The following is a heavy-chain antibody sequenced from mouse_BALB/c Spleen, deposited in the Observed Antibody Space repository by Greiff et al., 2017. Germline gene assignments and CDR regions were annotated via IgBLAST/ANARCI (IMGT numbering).Heavy chain of an antibody. CDR3: ARDPDGYQYYFYY. CDR1: GFTFSSYG. J-gene: IGHJ2*01. D-gene: IGHD2-3*01. V-gene: IGHV5-6-3*01. Sequence: EVKLVESGGGLVQPGGSLKLSCASSGFTFSSYGMSLVRQTPDKRLELVATINSNGGSTYYPDSVKGRFTISRDNAKNTLYLQMSSLKSEDTAMYYCARDPDGYQYYFYYWGQGTTLTVSA. CDR2: INSNGGST.